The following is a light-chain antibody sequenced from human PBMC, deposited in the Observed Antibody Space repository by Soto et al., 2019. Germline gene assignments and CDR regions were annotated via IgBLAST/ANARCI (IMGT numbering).Light chain of an antibody. J-gene: IGLJ2*01. V-gene: IGLV2-14*01. CDR2: DVS. CDR1: SSDVGGYNY. CDR3: SSYTSSSTLEVG. Sequence: QSALTQPASVSGSPGQSITISCTGTSSDVGGYNYVSWYQQHPGKAPKLMIYDVSNRPSGVSNRFSGSKSGNTASLTISGLQAEDEADYYCSSYTSSSTLEVGFGGGTKRTVL.